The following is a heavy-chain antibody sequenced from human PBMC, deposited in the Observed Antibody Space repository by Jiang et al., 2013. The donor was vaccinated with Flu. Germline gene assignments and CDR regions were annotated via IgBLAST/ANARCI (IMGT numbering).Heavy chain of an antibody. J-gene: IGHJ4*02. D-gene: IGHD1/OR15-1a*01. CDR2: ITGSGEKT. CDR3: ATLNRRENNDY. CDR1: GFPFTDT. Sequence: VQLLESGGGLVRPGGSLRLCCSASGFPFTDTMSWVRQAPGKGLEWVSSITGSGEKTFYTDSVKGRFTISRDNSKNTLCLQMNSLRAEDTAIYYCATLNRRENNDYWGQGTLVTVSS. V-gene: IGHV3-23*01.